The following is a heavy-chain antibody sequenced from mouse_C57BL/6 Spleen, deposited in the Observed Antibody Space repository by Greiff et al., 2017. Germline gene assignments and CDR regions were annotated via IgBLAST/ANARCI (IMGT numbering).Heavy chain of an antibody. CDR1: GYTFTSYW. Sequence: QVQLQQSGAELAKPGASVKLSCKASGYTFTSYWMHWVKQRPGQGLEWIGYINPSSGYTKYTQKFKDKATLTADTSSITAYMQLSSLTYEDSAVYYCARISQLGFDYWGQGTTLTVSS. J-gene: IGHJ2*01. V-gene: IGHV1-7*01. CDR3: ARISQLGFDY. D-gene: IGHD4-1*02. CDR2: INPSSGYT.